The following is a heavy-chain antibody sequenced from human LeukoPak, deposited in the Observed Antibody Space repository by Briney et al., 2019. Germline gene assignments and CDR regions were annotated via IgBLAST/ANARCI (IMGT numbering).Heavy chain of an antibody. Sequence: ASVKVSCKASGYTFTGYYIHWVRQAPGQGLEWMGWINPSTGGTHYAQNFQGRVTMTRDTSITTAYMELSRLISGDTALYYCATLGGHSLAAQSGYWGQGTLVTVSS. J-gene: IGHJ4*02. V-gene: IGHV1-2*02. CDR1: GYTFTGYY. CDR2: INPSTGGT. CDR3: ATLGGHSLAAQSGY. D-gene: IGHD2-15*01.